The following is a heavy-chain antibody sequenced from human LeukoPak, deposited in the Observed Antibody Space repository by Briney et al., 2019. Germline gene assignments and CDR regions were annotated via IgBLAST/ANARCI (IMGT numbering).Heavy chain of an antibody. CDR2: IKRDGSEK. CDR3: ARDAGSGSYLMEYYFDY. D-gene: IGHD3-10*01. V-gene: IGHV3-7*01. J-gene: IGHJ4*02. Sequence: GGSLRLSCAASGFAFSSYWMSWVRQAPGKGLEWVANIKRDGSEKSYVDSVKGRFTISRDNAKNSLYLQMNSLRAEDTAVYYCARDAGSGSYLMEYYFDYWGQGTLVTVSS. CDR1: GFAFSSYW.